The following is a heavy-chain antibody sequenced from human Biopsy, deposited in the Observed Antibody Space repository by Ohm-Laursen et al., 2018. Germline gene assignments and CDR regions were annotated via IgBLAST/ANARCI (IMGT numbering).Heavy chain of an antibody. CDR3: ASGDIGGIGLDV. J-gene: IGHJ6*02. Sequence: SVKVSCKASGDTFTTSAISWVRQVPGQGLDWMGRIIPILGTVDYGQNFQGRVTIRADTSTTFLELTSLRYDDTAVYYCASGDIGGIGLDVWGLGTTVIVSS. CDR2: IIPILGTV. CDR1: GDTFTTSA. D-gene: IGHD3-10*01. V-gene: IGHV1-69*04.